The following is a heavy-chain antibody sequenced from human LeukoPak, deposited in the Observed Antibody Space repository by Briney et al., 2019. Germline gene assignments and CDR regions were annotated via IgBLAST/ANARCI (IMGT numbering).Heavy chain of an antibody. V-gene: IGHV3-30*02. CDR3: AKTGADEYSSSSGAFDI. J-gene: IGHJ3*02. D-gene: IGHD6-6*01. CDR1: GFTFSSYG. CDR2: IWYGGSNK. Sequence: PGGSLRLSCAASGFTFSSYGMHWVRQAPGKGLEWVAVIWYGGSNKYYADSVKGRFTISRDNSKNTLYLQMNSLRAEDTAVYYCAKTGADEYSSSSGAFDIWGQGTMVTVSS.